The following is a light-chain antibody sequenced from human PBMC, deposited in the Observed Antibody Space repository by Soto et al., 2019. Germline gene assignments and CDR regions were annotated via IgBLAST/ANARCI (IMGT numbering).Light chain of an antibody. Sequence: QSVLTQPPSVSGAPGQTVTISCTGSNSDVGGGYDVHLYHQLPGSAPKLLIYANNNRPSGVPDRFSGSTSVTSASLAITGLLAEDEADYYCSSYTSSILVVFGGGTKLTVL. V-gene: IGLV1-40*01. CDR3: SSYTSSILVV. CDR1: NSDVGGGYD. CDR2: ANN. J-gene: IGLJ2*01.